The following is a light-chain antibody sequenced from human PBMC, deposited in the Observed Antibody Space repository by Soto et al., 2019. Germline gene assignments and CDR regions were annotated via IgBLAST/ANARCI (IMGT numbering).Light chain of an antibody. CDR2: WAS. CDR1: QSVSYSSNNKNY. CDR3: QQYYSTPLT. Sequence: DIVMTQSPDSRAVSLGERATINCKSSQSVSYSSNNKNYLAWYQQKPGQPPKLLIYWASTRESGVPDRFSGSGSGTDFTLTISSLQAEDVAVYYCQQYYSTPLTFGGGTKVEIK. J-gene: IGKJ4*01. V-gene: IGKV4-1*01.